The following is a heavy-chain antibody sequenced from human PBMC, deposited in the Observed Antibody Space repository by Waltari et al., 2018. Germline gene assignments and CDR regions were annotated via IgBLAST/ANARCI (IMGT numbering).Heavy chain of an antibody. CDR1: GGSLRGYY. D-gene: IGHD1-26*01. CDR3: ARVEIVGASLFDY. Sequence: QVQLQQWGAGLLKPSETLSLTCAVYGGSLRGYYCSWLLQPPGKGLEWIGEINHSGSTNYNPSLKSRVTISVDTSKNQFSLKLSSVTAADTAVYYCARVEIVGASLFDYWGQGTLVTVSS. V-gene: IGHV4-34*01. CDR2: INHSGST. J-gene: IGHJ4*02.